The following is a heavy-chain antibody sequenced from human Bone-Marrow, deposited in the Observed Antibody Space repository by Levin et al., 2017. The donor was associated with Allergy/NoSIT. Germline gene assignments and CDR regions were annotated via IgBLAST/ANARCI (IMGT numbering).Heavy chain of an antibody. Sequence: SCVVSGSMFSSFVLHWVRQAPGKGLEWVAVISHDERSIIYADSVKGRFTISKDNSRKTLILQMNSLRDEDTAVYYCATAGRTSGYADAFEFWGQGTMVTVSS. J-gene: IGHJ3*01. CDR3: ATAGRTSGYADAFEF. D-gene: IGHD5-12*01. CDR1: GSMFSSFV. CDR2: ISHDERSI. V-gene: IGHV3-30*04.